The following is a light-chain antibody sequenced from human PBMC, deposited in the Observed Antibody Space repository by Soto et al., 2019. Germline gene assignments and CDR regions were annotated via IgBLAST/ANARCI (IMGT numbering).Light chain of an antibody. CDR1: QSLLHSNGYNS. CDR3: MQALQTPPYT. J-gene: IGKJ2*01. Sequence: DIVLTQSPLSLPVTPGEPASISCRSSQSLLHSNGYNSLSWYLQKPGQSPQLLIYLGSNRASGVPDRFSGSESGTYFTLKISRVEAEDVGTYYCMQALQTPPYTFGQGSKLEIK. V-gene: IGKV2-28*01. CDR2: LGS.